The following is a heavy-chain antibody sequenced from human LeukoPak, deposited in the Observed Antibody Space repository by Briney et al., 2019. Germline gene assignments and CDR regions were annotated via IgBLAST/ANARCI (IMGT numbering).Heavy chain of an antibody. CDR2: ISGSGYNT. CDR1: GFAFSSYG. V-gene: IGHV3-23*01. Sequence: GGSLRLSCGVSGFAFSSYGMSWVRQAPGKGLEWVSVISGSGYNTDYADSVKSRFTISRDNYRLYLQMNSLRPEDTAVYYCAKHSGSYFVYYFDYWGQGTLVTVSS. J-gene: IGHJ4*02. D-gene: IGHD1-26*01. CDR3: AKHSGSYFVYYFDY.